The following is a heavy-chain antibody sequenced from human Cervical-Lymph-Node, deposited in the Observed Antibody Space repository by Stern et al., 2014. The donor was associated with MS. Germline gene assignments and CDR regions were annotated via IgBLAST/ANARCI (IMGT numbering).Heavy chain of an antibody. CDR2: ISYDGSNK. CDR3: ARDTKGYCSGGSCYDWFYP. V-gene: IGHV3-30*01. J-gene: IGHJ5*02. Sequence: MQLVESGGGVVQPGRSLRLSCAASGFTFSSYAMHWVRQAPGKGLEWVAVISYDGSNKYYADSVKGRFTISRDNSKNTLYLQMNSLRAEDTAVYYCARDTKGYCSGGSCYDWFYPWGQGTLVTVSS. D-gene: IGHD2-15*01. CDR1: GFTFSSYA.